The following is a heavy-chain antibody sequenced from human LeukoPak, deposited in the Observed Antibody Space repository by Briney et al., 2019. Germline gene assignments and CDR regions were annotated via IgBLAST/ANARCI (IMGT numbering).Heavy chain of an antibody. CDR2: IIPIFGTA. J-gene: IGHJ6*03. CDR1: GGTFSSYA. CDR3: ARVGLGYCSSTSCPYYYYYYMDV. D-gene: IGHD2-2*01. Sequence: SVKVSCKASGGTFSSYAISWVRQAPGQGLGWMGGIIPIFGTANYAQKFQGRVTITTDESTSTAYMELSSLRSEDTAVYYCARVGLGYCSSTSCPYYYYYYMDVWGKGTTVTVSS. V-gene: IGHV1-69*05.